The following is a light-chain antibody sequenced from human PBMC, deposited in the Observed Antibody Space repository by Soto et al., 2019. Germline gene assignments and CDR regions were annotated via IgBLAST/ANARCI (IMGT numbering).Light chain of an antibody. Sequence: EIVLTQSPATLSLSPGESATLSCRASRSVSNYLAWYQQKPGQAPRLLIYDASSRPTDIPARFSGSGSGTEFTLTISSLEPEDCALYYCQQRSNWPITFGQGTLLEIK. V-gene: IGKV3-11*01. J-gene: IGKJ5*01. CDR2: DAS. CDR1: RSVSNY. CDR3: QQRSNWPIT.